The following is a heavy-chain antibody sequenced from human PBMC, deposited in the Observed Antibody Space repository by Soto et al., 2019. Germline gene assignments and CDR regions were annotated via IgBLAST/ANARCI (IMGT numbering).Heavy chain of an antibody. J-gene: IGHJ6*02. CDR3: ARDHHSSRWGGYYYYDMDV. V-gene: IGHV1-69*01. D-gene: IGHD6-13*01. Sequence: QGQLVQSGAEVKKPGSSVKVSCKASGGTFSSYAISWVRQAPGQGLEWMGGIILIFGTANYAQKFQGRVTITADESTRPAYMELSSLRSEDTAVYYCARDHHSSRWGGYYYYDMDVWGQGPTVTVSS. CDR1: GGTFSSYA. CDR2: IILIFGTA.